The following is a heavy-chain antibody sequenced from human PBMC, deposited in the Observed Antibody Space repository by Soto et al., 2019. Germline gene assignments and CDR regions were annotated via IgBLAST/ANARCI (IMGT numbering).Heavy chain of an antibody. CDR1: GGSMTSGDQY. D-gene: IGHD1-1*01. CDR3: ARELPQRQGRNMDV. Sequence: SETLSLTCTVTGGSMTSGDQYWTWIRHRPGEGLEWFGYIDHRGSLYYDPSLKSRVSMSVDTSKNQFSLNLSSVTAADTAVYYCARELPQRQGRNMDVWGQGTTVTVSS. CDR2: IDHRGSL. V-gene: IGHV4-31*03. J-gene: IGHJ6*02.